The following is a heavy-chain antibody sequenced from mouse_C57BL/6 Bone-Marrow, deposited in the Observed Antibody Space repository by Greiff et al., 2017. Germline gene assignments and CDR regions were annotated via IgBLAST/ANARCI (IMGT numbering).Heavy chain of an antibody. J-gene: IGHJ2*01. CDR3: ARHGRGY. Sequence: EVMLVESGGDLVKPGGSLKLSCAASGFTFSSYGMSWVRQTPDKRLEWVATISSGGSYTYYPDSVKGRFTISRDNAKNTLYLQMSSLKSEDTAMYYCARHGRGYWGQGTTLTVSS. V-gene: IGHV5-6*02. CDR1: GFTFSSYG. CDR2: ISSGGSYT.